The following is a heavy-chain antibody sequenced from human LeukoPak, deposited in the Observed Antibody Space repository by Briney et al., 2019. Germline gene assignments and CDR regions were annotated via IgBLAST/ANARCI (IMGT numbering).Heavy chain of an antibody. CDR1: GYTFTSYD. D-gene: IGHD1-26*01. CDR3: ARGLIVGAAYYYYYMDV. CDR2: MNPNSGNT. J-gene: IGHJ6*03. Sequence: ASVKVSCKASGYTFTSYDINWVRQATGQGLEWMGWMNPNSGNTGYAQKFQGRVTMTRKRPISTAYMELSSLRSEDTAVYYCARGLIVGAAYYYYYMDVWGKGTTVTVSS. V-gene: IGHV1-8*01.